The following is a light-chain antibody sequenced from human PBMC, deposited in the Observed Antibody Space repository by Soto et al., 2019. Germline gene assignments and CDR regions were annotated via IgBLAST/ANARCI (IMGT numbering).Light chain of an antibody. CDR2: DVN. V-gene: IGLV2-11*01. Sequence: QSALTQPASLSGSPGQSITISCTGTSSDIGAYDYVSWYQQYPGKAPKFIIYDVNKRPSGVADRFSGSKSGNTASLTISGLQAEDEADYYCCSYAGTYTFEGVFGGGTKLTVL. CDR3: CSYAGTYTFEGV. J-gene: IGLJ3*02. CDR1: SSDIGAYDY.